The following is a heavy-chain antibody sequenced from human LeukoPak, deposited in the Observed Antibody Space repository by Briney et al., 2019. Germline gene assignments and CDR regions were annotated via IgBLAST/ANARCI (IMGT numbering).Heavy chain of an antibody. J-gene: IGHJ4*01. Sequence: GSLRLSCAASRFTFSSYSINWVRQAPGKGLEWVSSISSGSSHIFYEDSVKGRFTISRDNTKNSLFLQMNSLRAEDAAFYYCAKLLRDVTIYDFWGHGTLVTVSS. D-gene: IGHD5-24*01. CDR2: ISSGSSHI. CDR1: RFTFSSYS. V-gene: IGHV3-21*01. CDR3: AKLLRDVTIYDF.